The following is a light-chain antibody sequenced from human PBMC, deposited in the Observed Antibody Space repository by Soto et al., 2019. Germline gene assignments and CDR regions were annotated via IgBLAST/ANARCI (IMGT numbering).Light chain of an antibody. Sequence: QSVLTQPASVSGSPGQSITISCTGTSSDVGGYNYVSWYQQHPGKAPKRMIYEVSNRPSGGSNRFSGSKSGNTASMTISGRQAEYEADYYCSSYPSSSTLYVFGTGPKVTGL. CDR1: SSDVGGYNY. CDR3: SSYPSSSTLYV. CDR2: EVS. V-gene: IGLV2-14*01. J-gene: IGLJ1*01.